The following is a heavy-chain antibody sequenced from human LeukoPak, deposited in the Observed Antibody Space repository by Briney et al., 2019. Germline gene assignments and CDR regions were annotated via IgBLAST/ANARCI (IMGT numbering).Heavy chain of an antibody. D-gene: IGHD6-19*01. CDR1: GFTFSSYA. J-gene: IGHJ4*02. CDR3: ARDHAGSGWYNFDY. V-gene: IGHV3-23*01. CDR2: ISGSGGST. Sequence: GGSLRLSCAASGFTFSSYAMSWVRQAPGKGREWVSAISGSGGSTYYADSVKGRFTISRDNSKNTLYLEMNSLRAEDTAVYYCARDHAGSGWYNFDYWGQGTLVTVSS.